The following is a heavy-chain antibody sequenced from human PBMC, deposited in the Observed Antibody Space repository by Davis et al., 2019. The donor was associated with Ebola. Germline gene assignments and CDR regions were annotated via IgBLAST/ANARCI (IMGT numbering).Heavy chain of an antibody. Sequence: PGGSLRLSCVASGFTFTRYDMNWVRQAPGKGLEWVSHVSSGSTTLKYGDSVKGRFTISRDNAKNSVYLQMNSLRDEDTAVYYCAKDSYRNYYGSGSYLDYWGQGTLVTVSS. CDR2: VSSGSTTL. J-gene: IGHJ4*02. CDR1: GFTFTRYD. V-gene: IGHV3-48*02. CDR3: AKDSYRNYYGSGSYLDY. D-gene: IGHD3-10*01.